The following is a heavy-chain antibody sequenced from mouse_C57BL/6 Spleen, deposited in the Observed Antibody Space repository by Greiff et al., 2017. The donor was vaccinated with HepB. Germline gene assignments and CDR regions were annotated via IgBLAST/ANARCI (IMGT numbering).Heavy chain of an antibody. V-gene: IGHV1-26*01. D-gene: IGHD2-1*01. CDR1: GYTFTDYY. J-gene: IGHJ3*01. Sequence: VQLQQSGPELVKPGASVKISCKASGYTFTDYYMNWVKQSHGKSLEWIGDINPNNGGTSYNQKFKGKATLTVDKSSSTAYMELRSLTSEDSAVYKCARGGNTWFAYWGQGTLVTVSA. CDR3: ARGGNTWFAY. CDR2: INPNNGGT.